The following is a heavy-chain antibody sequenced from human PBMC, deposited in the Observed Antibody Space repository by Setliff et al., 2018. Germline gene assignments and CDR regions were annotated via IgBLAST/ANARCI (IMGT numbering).Heavy chain of an antibody. J-gene: IGHJ6*02. CDR3: AGGTPHKWLVHDYYYYGMDV. D-gene: IGHD6-19*01. CDR1: GYTFTSYA. V-gene: IGHV1-69*05. CDR2: IIPIFGTA. Sequence: SVKVSCKASGYTFTSYAMNWVRQAPGQGLEWMGWIIPIFGTANYAQKFQGRVTITTDESTSTAYMERCSLRSEDTAVYYCAGGTPHKWLVHDYYYYGMDVWGQGTTVTVSS.